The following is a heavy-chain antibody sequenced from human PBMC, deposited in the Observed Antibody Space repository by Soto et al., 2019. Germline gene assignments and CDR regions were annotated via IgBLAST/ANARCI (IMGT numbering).Heavy chain of an antibody. CDR3: ARASELMVYAARK. V-gene: IGHV4-30-4*01. Sequence: SETLSLTCTVSCGSISSGDYYWSWIRQPPGKGLEWIGYIYYSGSTYYNPSLKSRVTISVDTSKNQFSLKLSSVTAADTAVYYCARASELMVYAARKWGKGSLVPVSS. CDR1: CGSISSGDYY. D-gene: IGHD2-8*01. J-gene: IGHJ4*02. CDR2: IYYSGST.